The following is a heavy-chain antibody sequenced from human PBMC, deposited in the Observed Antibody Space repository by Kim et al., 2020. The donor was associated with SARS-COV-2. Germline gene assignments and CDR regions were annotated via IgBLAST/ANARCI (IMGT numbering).Heavy chain of an antibody. D-gene: IGHD3-22*01. CDR2: ISGDGGST. CDR1: GFTFDDYA. CDR3: AKDSYYDSSGSAFDY. Sequence: GGSLRLSCAASGFTFDDYAMHWVRQAPGKGLEWVSLISGDGGSTYYADSVKGRFTISRDNSKNSLYLQMNSLRTEDTALYYCAKDSYYDSSGSAFDYWGQGTLVTVSS. J-gene: IGHJ4*02. V-gene: IGHV3-43*02.